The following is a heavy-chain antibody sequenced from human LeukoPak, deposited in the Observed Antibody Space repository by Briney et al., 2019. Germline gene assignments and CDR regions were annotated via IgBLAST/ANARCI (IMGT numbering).Heavy chain of an antibody. Sequence: SETLSLTCTVSGGSISSYYWSWIRQPPGKGLEWIGYIYYSGSNNYNSALKGQVTISADTSKNQFSLKLSSVTAADTAVYYCARIGGIPLGSFDIWGQGTMVTVSS. D-gene: IGHD2-2*02. CDR1: GGSISSYY. J-gene: IGHJ3*02. CDR3: ARIGGIPLGSFDI. V-gene: IGHV4-59*01. CDR2: IYYSGSN.